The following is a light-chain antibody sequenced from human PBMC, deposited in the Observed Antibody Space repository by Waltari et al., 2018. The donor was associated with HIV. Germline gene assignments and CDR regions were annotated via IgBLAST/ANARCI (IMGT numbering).Light chain of an antibody. Sequence: QSALTQPASVSGSPGQSITISCTGTSSDVGGYNYVSWYQQHPGQAPKLMIYDVSNPPSGVSKCVSGSKSGHTAPLTICGLQAEDGADYYCSSYTSSSTVVFGGGTKLTVL. CDR1: SSDVGGYNY. V-gene: IGLV2-14*01. CDR2: DVS. J-gene: IGLJ2*01. CDR3: SSYTSSSTVV.